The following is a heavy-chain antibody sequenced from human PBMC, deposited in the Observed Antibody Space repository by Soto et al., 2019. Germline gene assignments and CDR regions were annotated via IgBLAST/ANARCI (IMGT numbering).Heavy chain of an antibody. Sequence: SETLSLTCTVSGGSVNTAPYHWGWIRQSPRNGLEWIGNIYYTGSTNYNPSFESRVAISLDTSSNQFSLRLTSLTAADTAVYFCASDHHSYYDTSGYYPYFDFWGQGTLVTVSS. D-gene: IGHD3-22*01. V-gene: IGHV4-61*01. CDR1: GGSVNTAPYH. J-gene: IGHJ4*02. CDR2: IYYTGST. CDR3: ASDHHSYYDTSGYYPYFDF.